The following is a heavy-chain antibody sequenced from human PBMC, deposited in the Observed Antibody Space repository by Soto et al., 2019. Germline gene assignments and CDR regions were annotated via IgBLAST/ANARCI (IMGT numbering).Heavy chain of an antibody. V-gene: IGHV1-3*01. J-gene: IGHJ5*02. CDR1: GYTFSTSG. D-gene: IGHD1-1*01. CDR3: ARAPRLTQLSA. CDR2: INGVNGNT. Sequence: QVQLVQSGAEVKKAGASIRISCKASGYTFSTSGMHWVRQAPGQGLEWVGWINGVNGNTKYSKKFQDRVTITRDSSASTAYMELSGLTSEDTGVFYCARAPRLTQLSAWGQGTQVIVSS.